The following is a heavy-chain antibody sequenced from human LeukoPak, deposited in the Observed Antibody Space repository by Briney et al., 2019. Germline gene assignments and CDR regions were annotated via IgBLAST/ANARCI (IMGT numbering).Heavy chain of an antibody. CDR2: VDRPAKSYAT. CDR1: GFTLSDSA. Sequence: QSGGSLKLSCEASGFTLSDSAIHWVRQASGKGLEWVGLVDRPAKSYATAYAASVGGRFTISRDDSKNTAFLHMNSLKTEDMALYYCTRDSGTYNWLDPWGQGTLVTVSS. CDR3: TRDSGTYNWLDP. J-gene: IGHJ5*02. D-gene: IGHD1-26*01. V-gene: IGHV3-73*01.